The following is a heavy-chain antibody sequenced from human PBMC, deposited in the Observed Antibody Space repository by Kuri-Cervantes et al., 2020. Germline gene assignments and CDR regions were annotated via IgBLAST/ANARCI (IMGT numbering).Heavy chain of an antibody. J-gene: IGHJ4*02. CDR2: IKSNPDGGTT. D-gene: IGHD3-3*02. CDR1: GFTFSNAW. V-gene: IGHV3-15*01. CDR3: TADILSIRGASDY. Sequence: GESLKISCAASGFTFSNAWMSWARQAPGKGLEWVGRIKSNPDGGTTAYAAPVRGRFTISRDDSKDTLYLEMNSLKAEDTAMYFCTADILSIRGASDYWGQGTLVTVSS.